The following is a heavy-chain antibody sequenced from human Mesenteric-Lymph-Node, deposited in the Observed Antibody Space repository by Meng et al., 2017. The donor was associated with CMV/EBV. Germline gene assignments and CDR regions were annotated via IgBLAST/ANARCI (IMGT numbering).Heavy chain of an antibody. J-gene: IGHJ4*02. CDR1: GFAFSSHA. Sequence: GESLKISCAASGFAFSSHAMNWVRQVPGKGLEWVSYINSGADTIDYADSVKGRFTISRDNAKNSLFLQMNSLRVEDTGVYHCVSGLSYWGRGTLVTVSS. V-gene: IGHV3-48*03. CDR3: VSGLSY. D-gene: IGHD4/OR15-4a*01. CDR2: INSGADTI.